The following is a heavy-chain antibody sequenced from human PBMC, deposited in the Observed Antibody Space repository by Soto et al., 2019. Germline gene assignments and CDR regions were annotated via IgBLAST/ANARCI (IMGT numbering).Heavy chain of an antibody. CDR3: ARGAGITGTARRWFDP. V-gene: IGHV4-30-2*01. J-gene: IGHJ5*02. CDR2: IYHSGST. Sequence: KTSETLSLTCAVSGGSISSGGYSWSWIRQPPGKGLEWIGYIYHSGSTYYNPSLKSRVTISVDRSKNQFSLKLSSVTAADTAVYYCARGAGITGTARRWFDPWGQGTLVTVSS. CDR1: GGSISSGGYS. D-gene: IGHD1-20*01.